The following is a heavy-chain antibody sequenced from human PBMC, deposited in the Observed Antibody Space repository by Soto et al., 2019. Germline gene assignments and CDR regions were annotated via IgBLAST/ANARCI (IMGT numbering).Heavy chain of an antibody. J-gene: IGHJ4*02. V-gene: IGHV3-53*02. CDR1: GFTVSSNY. Sequence: EVQLVETGGGLIQPGGSLRLSCAASGFTVSSNYMSWVRQAPGKGLXXVSVIYSGGSTYYADSVKGRFTISRDNSKNTLYLQMNSLRAEDTAVYYCAREGRGWHYFDYWGQGTLVSVSS. CDR3: AREGRGWHYFDY. CDR2: IYSGGST. D-gene: IGHD6-19*01.